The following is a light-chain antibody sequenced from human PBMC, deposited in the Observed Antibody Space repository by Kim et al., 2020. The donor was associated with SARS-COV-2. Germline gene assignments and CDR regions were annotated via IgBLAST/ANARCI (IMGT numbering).Light chain of an antibody. CDR1: SSDVGNYDF. J-gene: IGLJ3*02. CDR3: SSYAGSSTWV. Sequence: QSALTQPASVSGAPGQSITITCTGSSSDVGNYDFVSWYQQHPGKAPKLMIYENIKRPSGVSNRFSGSKSGNTASLTISGLQAEDAADYYCSSYAGSSTWVFGGGTKVTVL. CDR2: ENI. V-gene: IGLV2-23*01.